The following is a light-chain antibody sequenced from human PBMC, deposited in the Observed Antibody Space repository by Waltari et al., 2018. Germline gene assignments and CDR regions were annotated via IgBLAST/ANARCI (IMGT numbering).Light chain of an antibody. CDR3: QSYDNSLSGSRV. J-gene: IGLJ3*02. Sequence: QSVLTQTPSVSGAPGPSVTISCPGTSSNIRAGYDVPWYQQLPGTAPKLLIYGNNNRPSGVPGRFSVSRSDTSASLAITGLQTEDEADYYCQSYDNSLSGSRVFGGGTRVTVL. CDR2: GNN. CDR1: SSNIRAGYD. V-gene: IGLV1-40*01.